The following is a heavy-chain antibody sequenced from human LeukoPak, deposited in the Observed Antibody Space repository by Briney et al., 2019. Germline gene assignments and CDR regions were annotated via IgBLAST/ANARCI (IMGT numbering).Heavy chain of an antibody. V-gene: IGHV3-53*01. CDR1: GFTFSSYA. J-gene: IGHJ4*02. CDR3: ARGIRDCSRTTCYQPFDY. Sequence: PTGGSLRLSCAASGFTFSSYAMHWVRQAPGKGLEWVSIVYSGGHTYYADSVKGRFTISRDKSKNTLYLQMSSLRAEDTAVYYCARGIRDCSRTTCYQPFDYWGQGALVTVSS. D-gene: IGHD2-2*01. CDR2: VYSGGHT.